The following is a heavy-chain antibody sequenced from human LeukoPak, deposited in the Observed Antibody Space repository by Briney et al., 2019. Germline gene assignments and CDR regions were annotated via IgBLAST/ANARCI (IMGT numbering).Heavy chain of an antibody. J-gene: IGHJ4*02. CDR3: AKRGEVPAAIRWWYFDY. D-gene: IGHD2-2*02. Sequence: GGSLRLSCAASGFTFSSYSMNWVRQAPGKGLEWVSYISSSSSTIYYADSVKGRFTISRDDSKNTLYLQMNSLRAEDTAVYYCAKRGEVPAAIRWWYFDYWGQGTLVTVSS. V-gene: IGHV3-48*01. CDR2: ISSSSSTI. CDR1: GFTFSSYS.